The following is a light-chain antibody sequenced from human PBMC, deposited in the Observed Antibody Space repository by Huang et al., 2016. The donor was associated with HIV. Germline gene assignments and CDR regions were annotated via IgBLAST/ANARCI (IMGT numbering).Light chain of an antibody. CDR3: QQRSNRPPLT. CDR1: QSVSSY. J-gene: IGKJ4*01. V-gene: IGKV3-11*01. Sequence: EIILTQSPATLSLSPGERATLSCRASQSVSSYLAGYQQKPGQAPRLLIYDAANRATGIPARFSGSGSGTDFTLTISSLEPEDFAVYYCQQRSNRPPLTFGGGTKVEIK. CDR2: DAA.